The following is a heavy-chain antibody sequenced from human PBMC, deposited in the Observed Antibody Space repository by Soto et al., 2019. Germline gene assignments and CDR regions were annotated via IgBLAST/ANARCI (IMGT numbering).Heavy chain of an antibody. CDR3: ARLATTVSTPTY. V-gene: IGHV4-39*01. CDR2: IHYRGST. J-gene: IGHJ4*02. D-gene: IGHD4-17*01. Sequence: SETLSLTCAVSGGSVSVDSYYWAWIRQPPGKGLEWIATIHYRGSTYYATSLKSRVTISIDTSKNQFSLMLASVTATDAAFYYCARLATTVSTPTYWGQGTLVTVSS. CDR1: GGSVSVDSYY.